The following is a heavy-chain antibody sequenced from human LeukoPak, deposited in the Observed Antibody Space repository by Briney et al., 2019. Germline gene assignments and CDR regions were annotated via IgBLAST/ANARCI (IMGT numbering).Heavy chain of an antibody. CDR3: AREHDPRTGSWFDP. D-gene: IGHD7-27*01. CDR2: IYTSGST. V-gene: IGHV4-38-2*02. CDR1: GYSISSGYY. J-gene: IGHJ5*02. Sequence: SETLSLTCAVSGYSISSGYYWGWIRQPPGKGLEWIGRIYTSGSTNYNPSLKSRVTISVDTSKNQFSLKLSSVTAADTAVYYCAREHDPRTGSWFDPWGQGTLVTVSS.